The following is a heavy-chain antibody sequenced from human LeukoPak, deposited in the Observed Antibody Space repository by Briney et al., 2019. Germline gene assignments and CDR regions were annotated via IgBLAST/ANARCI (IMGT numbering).Heavy chain of an antibody. CDR2: ISGYNGNT. CDR1: DYTSTSYD. V-gene: IGHV1-18*01. J-gene: IGHJ3*02. CDR3: ARDEGSFDI. Sequence: ASVKVSCKASDYTSTSYDISWVRQAPGQGLEWMGWISGYNGNTNYAQKLQGRVTLTTDTSTSTAYMELRSLTTDDTAVYYCARDEGSFDIWAKGQWSPSVQ.